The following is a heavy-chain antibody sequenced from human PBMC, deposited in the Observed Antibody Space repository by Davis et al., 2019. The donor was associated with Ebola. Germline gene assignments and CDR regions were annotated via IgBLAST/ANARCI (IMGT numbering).Heavy chain of an antibody. D-gene: IGHD3-10*01. J-gene: IGHJ6*02. Sequence: ASVKVSCKASGYTFTSYYMHCVRQAPRQGLEGTGIINPSGGSTSYAQKFQCRVTMTRDTSTSTVYMELSSLRSEDTAVYYCARDLRDRLRFHYYYYYGMDVWGQGTTVTVSS. CDR2: INPSGGST. CDR1: GYTFTSYY. V-gene: IGHV1-46*01. CDR3: ARDLRDRLRFHYYYYYGMDV.